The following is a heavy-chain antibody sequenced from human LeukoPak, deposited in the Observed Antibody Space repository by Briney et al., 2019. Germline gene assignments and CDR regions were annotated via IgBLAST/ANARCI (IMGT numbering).Heavy chain of an antibody. V-gene: IGHV3-74*01. CDR1: GFTFSNYW. CDR3: ERDFYGARGDY. Sequence: PEGSLRLSCAASGFTFSNYWMHWVRQAPGKGLVWVARIKSDGSSTGYADSVKGRFTISRDNAKNTLYLQMNSLRVEDTAVYYCERDFYGARGDYWGQGTLVTVSS. CDR2: IKSDGSST. J-gene: IGHJ4*02. D-gene: IGHD2/OR15-2a*01.